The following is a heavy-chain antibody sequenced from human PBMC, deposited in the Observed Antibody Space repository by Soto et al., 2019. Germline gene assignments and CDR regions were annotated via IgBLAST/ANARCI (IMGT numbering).Heavy chain of an antibody. J-gene: IGHJ4*02. CDR2: ISSSNNYI. CDR3: ARGLSGYDYYFDY. D-gene: IGHD5-12*01. Sequence: GGSLRLSCGASGFSFNSYSMNWVRQAPGKGLEWVSSISSSNNYIYYADSVKGRFTISRDSARNSLYLQMNSLRAEDTAVYYCARGLSGYDYYFDYWGQGTLITVSS. V-gene: IGHV3-21*01. CDR1: GFSFNSYS.